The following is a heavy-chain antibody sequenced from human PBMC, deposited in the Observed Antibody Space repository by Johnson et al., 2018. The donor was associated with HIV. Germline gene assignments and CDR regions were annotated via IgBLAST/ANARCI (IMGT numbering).Heavy chain of an antibody. Sequence: VQLVESGGGLVQPGGSLRLSCAASGFTFNNYAMSWVRQAPGKGLEWVSTISSTKNTIYYADSVTGRFTISRDNAKNSLSLQMNSLRAEDTAVYYCVRDAFDYRDASGRFGGAGFDIWGQGTVITVSS. CDR1: GFTFNNYA. D-gene: IGHD3-16*01. CDR3: VRDAFDYRDASGRFGGAGFDI. CDR2: ISSTKNTI. J-gene: IGHJ3*02. V-gene: IGHV3-48*04.